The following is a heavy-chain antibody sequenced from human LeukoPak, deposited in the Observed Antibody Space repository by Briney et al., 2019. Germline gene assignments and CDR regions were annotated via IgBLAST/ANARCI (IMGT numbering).Heavy chain of an antibody. D-gene: IGHD5-12*01. CDR3: ARMGGYGRWLRPGAVGY. Sequence: KPSETPSLTCAVYGGAFSGYYWGWIRQPPGKGLEWIGEINHSGSTNYNPSLKSRVTISVDTSKNQFSLKLSSVTAADTAVYYCARMGGYGRWLRPGAVGYWGQGTLVTVSS. CDR1: GGAFSGYY. V-gene: IGHV4-34*01. CDR2: INHSGST. J-gene: IGHJ4*02.